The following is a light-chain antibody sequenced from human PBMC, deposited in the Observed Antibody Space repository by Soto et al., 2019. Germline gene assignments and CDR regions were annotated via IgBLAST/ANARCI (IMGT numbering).Light chain of an antibody. Sequence: QSALTQPASVSGSPGQSITISCTGTSSDVGGYNYVSWYQQHPGKAPKLMIYDVTNRPSGVSNRFSGSKSGNTASLTISGLRSEDEADYYCSSYTSSSTPLVFGGGTQLTVL. J-gene: IGLJ7*01. CDR1: SSDVGGYNY. V-gene: IGLV2-14*01. CDR3: SSYTSSSTPLV. CDR2: DVT.